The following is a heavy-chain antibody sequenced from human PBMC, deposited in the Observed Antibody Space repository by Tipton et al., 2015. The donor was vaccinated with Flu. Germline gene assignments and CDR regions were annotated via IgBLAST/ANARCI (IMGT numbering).Heavy chain of an antibody. V-gene: IGHV4-4*07. J-gene: IGHJ4*02. Sequence: TLSLTCTVSADSISDYYWSWVRQSAGKGLEWIGRIYPGVSTNYNPSLKSRVTMSVDTSKNHFSLNLRSVTAADTAVYYCARLSYYDVDLKNFYFDYWGQGALVTVSS. CDR3: ARLSYYDVDLKNFYFDY. CDR2: IYPGVST. D-gene: IGHD3-10*02. CDR1: ADSISDYY.